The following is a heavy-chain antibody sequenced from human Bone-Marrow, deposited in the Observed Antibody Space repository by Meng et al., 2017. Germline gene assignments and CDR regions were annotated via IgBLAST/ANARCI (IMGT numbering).Heavy chain of an antibody. V-gene: IGHV4-31*01. Sequence: QWQLQESGPGLVKPSQTLSLTCTVSGGSISSGGYYWSWIRQHPGKGLEWIGYIYYSGSTYYNPSLKSLVTTSVDTSKNQFSLKLSSVTAADTAVYYCAREASPEYYFDYWGQGTLVTVAS. D-gene: IGHD1-14*01. CDR3: AREASPEYYFDY. CDR2: IYYSGST. J-gene: IGHJ4*02. CDR1: GGSISSGGYY.